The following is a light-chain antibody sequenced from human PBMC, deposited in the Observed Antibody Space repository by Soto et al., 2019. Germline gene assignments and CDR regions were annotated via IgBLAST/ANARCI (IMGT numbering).Light chain of an antibody. J-gene: IGLJ1*01. V-gene: IGLV2-14*01. CDR2: DVS. CDR3: SSYTSSSTYV. CDR1: SSDVGGYNY. Sequence: QSVLTQPASVSGSPGQSIASCCTGASSDVGGYNYVSWYQQHPGKAPKLMVYDVSNRPSGVSNRFSGSKSGNTASLTISGLQAEDEADYYCSSYTSSSTYVFGNGTKVTVL.